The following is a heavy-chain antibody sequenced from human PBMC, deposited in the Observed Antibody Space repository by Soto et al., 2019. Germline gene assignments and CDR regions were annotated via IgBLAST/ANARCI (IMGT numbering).Heavy chain of an antibody. CDR2: IYYSGST. Sequence: SSETLSLTCTVSGGSISSGDYYWSWIRQPPGKGLEWIGYIYYSGSTYYNPSLKSRVTISVDTSKNQSSLKLSSVTAADTAVYYCARFVDTAMELDYWGQGTLVTVSS. J-gene: IGHJ4*02. CDR3: ARFVDTAMELDY. D-gene: IGHD5-18*01. CDR1: GGSISSGDYY. V-gene: IGHV4-30-4*01.